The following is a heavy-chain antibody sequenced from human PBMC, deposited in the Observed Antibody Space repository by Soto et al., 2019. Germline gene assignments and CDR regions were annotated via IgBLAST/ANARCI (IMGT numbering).Heavy chain of an antibody. Sequence: ASVKVSCKVSGYTLTELSMHWVRQAPGNGLEWMGGFDPEDGETIYAQKFQGRVTMTEDTSTDTAYMELSSLRSEDTAVYYCATRGSGYPYYYYYGMDVWGQGTTVTVSS. V-gene: IGHV1-24*01. CDR2: FDPEDGET. D-gene: IGHD3-3*01. J-gene: IGHJ6*02. CDR1: GYTLTELS. CDR3: ATRGSGYPYYYYYGMDV.